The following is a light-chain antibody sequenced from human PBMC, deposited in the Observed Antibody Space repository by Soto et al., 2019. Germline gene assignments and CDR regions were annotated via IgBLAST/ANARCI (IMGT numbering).Light chain of an antibody. CDR2: AAS. J-gene: IGKJ2*01. V-gene: IGKV1-8*01. CDR1: QGISSY. CDR3: QQYYSNPPHT. Sequence: AIRMTQSPSSLSASTGDRVTITCRASQGISSYLAWYQQKPGKAPKLLIYAASTLQSGVPSRFSGSGSGTDFTLTISCLQSEDFATYYCQQYYSNPPHTFGQGTKLEIK.